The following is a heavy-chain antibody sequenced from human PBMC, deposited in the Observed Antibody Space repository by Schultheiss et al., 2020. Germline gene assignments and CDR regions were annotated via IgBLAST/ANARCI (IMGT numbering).Heavy chain of an antibody. CDR3: ARDRPSGVFDP. J-gene: IGHJ5*02. D-gene: IGHD6-6*01. CDR2: IYSGGST. CDR1: GFTFSSYW. Sequence: GGSLRLSCAASGFTFSSYWMHWVRQAPGKGLVWVSVIYSGGSTYYADSVKGRFTISRDNSKNTLYLQMNSLRAEDTAVYYCARDRPSGVFDPWGQGTLVTGYS. V-gene: IGHV3-53*05.